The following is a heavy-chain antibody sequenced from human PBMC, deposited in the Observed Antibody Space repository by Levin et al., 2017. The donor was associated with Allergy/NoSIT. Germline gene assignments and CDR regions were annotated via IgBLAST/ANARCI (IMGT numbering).Heavy chain of an antibody. J-gene: IGHJ4*02. D-gene: IGHD6-13*01. V-gene: IGHV3-23*01. Sequence: GGSLRLSCVASGFTFRTYVMSWVRQAPGRGLEWVSSITGDVGATYYVDSAKGRFTIYRDNSKNTVYLQMNSLRDEDTAVYYCAKDSPYGTSWYGRGDYWGQGTLVTVSS. CDR3: AKDSPYGTSWYGRGDY. CDR2: ITGDVGAT. CDR1: GFTFRTYV.